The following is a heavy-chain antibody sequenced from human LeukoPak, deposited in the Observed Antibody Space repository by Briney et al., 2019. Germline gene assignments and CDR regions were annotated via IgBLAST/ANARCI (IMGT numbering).Heavy chain of an antibody. D-gene: IGHD6-19*01. CDR3: ARAPGSSGWRQFDS. CDR2: MYPGDSDT. CDR1: GYSFTNYW. J-gene: IGHJ4*02. Sequence: GESLKISCKGSGYSFTNYWIAWVRQMPGKGLEWMGNMYPGDSDTRYSPSFQGQVTISAVKSISTAFLQWSSLKASDTAMYYCARAPGSSGWRQFDSWGQGTLVTVSS. V-gene: IGHV5-51*01.